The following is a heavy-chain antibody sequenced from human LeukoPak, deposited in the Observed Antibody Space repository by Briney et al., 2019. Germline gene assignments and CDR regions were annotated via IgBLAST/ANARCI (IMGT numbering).Heavy chain of an antibody. V-gene: IGHV3-21*01. CDR1: GFTFGSYS. Sequence: GGSLRLSCAASGFTFGSYSMNWVRQAPGKGLEWVSSISTSSDYIYYADSVKGRFTISRDNAENSLFLQVNSLRAEDTAVYYCARNVRLGELPLYYWGQGTLVTVSS. CDR3: ARNVRLGELPLYY. D-gene: IGHD3-16*02. J-gene: IGHJ4*02. CDR2: ISTSSDYI.